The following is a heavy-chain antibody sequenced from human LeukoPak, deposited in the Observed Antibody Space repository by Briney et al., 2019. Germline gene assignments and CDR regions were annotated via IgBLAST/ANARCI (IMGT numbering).Heavy chain of an antibody. D-gene: IGHD1-26*01. CDR1: GGSISSYY. CDR2: LYVSGST. Sequence: SETLSLTCTVSGGSISSYYWSWIRQPAGKGLEWIGRLYVSGSTNYNPSLKTRVTMSVDTSKNQISLKLSSVTAADSAVYYCARGGPYDSGSFYFDYWGQGTLVTVSS. V-gene: IGHV4-4*07. J-gene: IGHJ4*02. CDR3: ARGGPYDSGSFYFDY.